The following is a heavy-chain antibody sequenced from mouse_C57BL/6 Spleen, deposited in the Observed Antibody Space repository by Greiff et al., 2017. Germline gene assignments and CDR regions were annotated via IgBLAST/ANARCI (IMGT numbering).Heavy chain of an antibody. D-gene: IGHD4-1*01. J-gene: IGHJ4*01. CDR1: GYTFTSYG. CDR2: IYPRSGNT. CDR3: ARGANWDVHYAMDY. V-gene: IGHV1-81*01. Sequence: QVHVKQSGAELARPGASVKLSCTASGYTFTSYGISWVKQRPGPGLEWIGEIYPRSGNTYYNEKFKGKATLTADKSSSTAYMELRSLTSEDSAVYFCARGANWDVHYAMDYWGQGTSVTVSS.